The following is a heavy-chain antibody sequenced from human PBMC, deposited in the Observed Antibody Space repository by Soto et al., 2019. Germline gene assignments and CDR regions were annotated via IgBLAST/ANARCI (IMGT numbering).Heavy chain of an antibody. CDR3: AKDRDGTTAFDY. Sequence: EVQLLESGGGLVQPGGSLRLSCVGSGITLSNYAMSWVRQAPGKGLEWVSAISERGTSTYYADSVKGRFTISRDKSKNTLYLQMNSLRAQDTAVYYCAKDRDGTTAFDYWGQGTVVTVSS. J-gene: IGHJ4*02. V-gene: IGHV3-23*01. CDR1: GITLSNYA. D-gene: IGHD4-17*01. CDR2: ISERGTST.